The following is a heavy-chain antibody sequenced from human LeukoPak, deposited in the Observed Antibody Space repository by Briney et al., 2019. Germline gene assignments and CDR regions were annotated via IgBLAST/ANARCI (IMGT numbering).Heavy chain of an antibody. J-gene: IGHJ5*02. CDR2: IYYSGST. CDR3: AREIIGYSSSWYPYNWFDP. Sequence: PSETLSLTCTVSGGSISSSSYYWGWIRQPPGEGLEWIGSIYYSGSTYYNPSLKSRVTISVDTSKNQFSLKLSSVTAADTAVYYCAREIIGYSSSWYPYNWFDPWGQGTLVTVSS. V-gene: IGHV4-39*07. D-gene: IGHD6-13*01. CDR1: GGSISSSSYY.